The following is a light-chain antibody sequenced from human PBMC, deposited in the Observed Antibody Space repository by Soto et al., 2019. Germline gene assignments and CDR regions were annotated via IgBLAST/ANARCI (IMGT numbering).Light chain of an antibody. CDR1: QSVRTK. CDR3: QQYNSWPPIT. CDR2: GAS. V-gene: IGKV3-15*01. J-gene: IGKJ5*01. Sequence: EIVMTQSPATLSVSPGEGTTLSCRASQSVRTKLAWYQQKAGQAPRLLIYGASTRATGVPDRFSGSGSGTEFTLTISSLQSEDFAVYYCQQYNSWPPITFCQGTRLEIK.